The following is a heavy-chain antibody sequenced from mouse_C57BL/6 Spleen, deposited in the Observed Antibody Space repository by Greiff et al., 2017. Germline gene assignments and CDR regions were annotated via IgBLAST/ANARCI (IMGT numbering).Heavy chain of an antibody. D-gene: IGHD1-1*01. CDR3: ALITTVAFDY. CDR2: IYPGDGDT. V-gene: IGHV1-80*01. Sequence: QVQLQQPGAELVKPGASVKISCKASGYAFRSYWMNWVKQRPGKGLAWIGQIYPGDGDTNYNGKFKGKATLTADKSSSTAYMQLSSLTSEDSAVYFCALITTVAFDYWGQGTTLTVSS. J-gene: IGHJ2*01. CDR1: GYAFRSYW.